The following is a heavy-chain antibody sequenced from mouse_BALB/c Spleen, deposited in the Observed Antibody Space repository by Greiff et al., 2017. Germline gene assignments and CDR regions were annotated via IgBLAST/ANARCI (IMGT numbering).Heavy chain of an antibody. CDR2: IYPGDGDT. Sequence: QVQLKESGPELVKPGASVKISCKASGYAFSSSWMNWVKQRPGQGLEWIGRIYPGDGDTNYNGKFKGKATLTADKSSSTAYMQLSSLTSVDSAVYFCARYGSSAAMDYWGQGTSVTVSS. J-gene: IGHJ4*01. CDR3: ARYGSSAAMDY. V-gene: IGHV1-82*01. CDR1: GYAFSSSW. D-gene: IGHD1-1*01.